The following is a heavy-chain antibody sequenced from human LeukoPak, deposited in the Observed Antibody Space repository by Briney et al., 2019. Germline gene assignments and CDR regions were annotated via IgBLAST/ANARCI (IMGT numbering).Heavy chain of an antibody. CDR1: GFTFSSYS. D-gene: IGHD2-2*01. J-gene: IGHJ4*02. CDR3: ARVRDIVVVPAVDY. CDR2: ISSSSSYI. V-gene: IGHV3-21*01. Sequence: PGGSLRLSCAASGFTFSSYSMNWVRQAPGKGLEWVSSISSSSSYIYHADSVKGRFTISRDNAKNSLYLQMNSLRAEDTAVYYCARVRDIVVVPAVDYWGQGTLVTVSS.